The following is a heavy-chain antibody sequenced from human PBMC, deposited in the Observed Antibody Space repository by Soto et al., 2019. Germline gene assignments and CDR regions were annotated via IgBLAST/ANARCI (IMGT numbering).Heavy chain of an antibody. D-gene: IGHD5-18*01. V-gene: IGHV1-69*12. CDR2: IIPMFGTA. Sequence: QVQLVQSGAEVKKPESSVKVSCKAPGGTFSTYAISWVRQAPGQGLEWMGGIIPMFGTANYAQRFQDRVTITADESTNTVYMELSSLRSEDTAVYXCASGIQLWLRRINNGYSGWGQGTLVTVSS. CDR1: GGTFSTYA. CDR3: ASGIQLWLRRINNGYSG. J-gene: IGHJ4*02.